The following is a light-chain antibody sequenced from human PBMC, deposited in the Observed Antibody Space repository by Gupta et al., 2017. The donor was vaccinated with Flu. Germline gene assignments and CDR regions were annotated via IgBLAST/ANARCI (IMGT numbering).Light chain of an antibody. CDR3: QQSYNMPWT. CDR2: SAS. CDR1: QSISHY. J-gene: IGKJ1*01. V-gene: IGKV1-39*01. Sequence: DIPMTQSPSSLSASVGDRVTITCRSSQSISHYLNWYQQRPGKAPKILIYSASSLKSGVPSRFSGSGSGTDFTLTISSLQPEDFASYYCQQSYNMPWTFGQGTKVEIK.